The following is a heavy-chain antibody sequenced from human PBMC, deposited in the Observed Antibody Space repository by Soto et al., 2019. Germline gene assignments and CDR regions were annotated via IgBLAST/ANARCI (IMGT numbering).Heavy chain of an antibody. D-gene: IGHD6-13*01. CDR2: IWNDGTNK. V-gene: IGHV3-33*03. CDR1: GFTFSNYG. Sequence: QVQLVESGGGVVQPGRSLRLSCEASGFTFSNYGMHWVRQAPGKGVEWVAVIWNDGTNKYYVDSVRGRFTISRDDSKNPLYLEMNSLRAEDTGVYYCAKDMAAAAHQGDAFDIWGLGTMVSVSA. J-gene: IGHJ3*02. CDR3: AKDMAAAAHQGDAFDI.